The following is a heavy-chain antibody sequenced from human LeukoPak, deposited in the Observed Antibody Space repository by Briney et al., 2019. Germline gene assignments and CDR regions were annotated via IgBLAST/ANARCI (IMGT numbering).Heavy chain of an antibody. CDR1: GGSFSGYY. CDR3: ARTNGYYDILTGLDY. Sequence: ASETLSLTCSVSGGSFSGYYWSWIRLPPGKGLEWIGYIYYSGSTNYNPSLKSRVTISVDTSKNQFSLKLSSVTAADTAVYYCARTNGYYDILTGLDYWGQGTLVTVSS. V-gene: IGHV4-59*01. J-gene: IGHJ4*02. CDR2: IYYSGST. D-gene: IGHD3-9*01.